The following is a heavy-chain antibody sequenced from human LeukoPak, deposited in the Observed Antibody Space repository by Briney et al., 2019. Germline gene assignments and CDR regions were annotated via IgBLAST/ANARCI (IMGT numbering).Heavy chain of an antibody. V-gene: IGHV3-30*18. CDR2: ISYDGSNK. D-gene: IGHD3-10*01. J-gene: IGHJ3*02. CDR3: AKRPPLAGETPFDI. Sequence: GGSLRLSCAASGFTFSSYGMHWVRQAPGKGLEWVAVISYDGSNKYYADSVKGRFTISRDNSKNTLYLQMNSLRAEDTAVYYCAKRPPLAGETPFDIWGQGTMVTVSS. CDR1: GFTFSSYG.